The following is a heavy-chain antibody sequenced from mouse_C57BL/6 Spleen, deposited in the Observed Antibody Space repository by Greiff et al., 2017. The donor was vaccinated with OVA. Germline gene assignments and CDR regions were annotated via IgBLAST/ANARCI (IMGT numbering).Heavy chain of an antibody. CDR2: IYPGDGDT. D-gene: IGHD1-1*01. J-gene: IGHJ2*01. V-gene: IGHV1-80*01. Sequence: QVQLQQSGAELVKPGASVKISCKASGYAFSSYWMNWVKQRPGKGLEWIGQIYPGDGDTNYNGKVKGKATLTADKSSSTAYMQLSSLISEDSAVYFCARSPLLLRYFDYWGQGTTLTVSS. CDR1: GYAFSSYW. CDR3: ARSPLLLRYFDY.